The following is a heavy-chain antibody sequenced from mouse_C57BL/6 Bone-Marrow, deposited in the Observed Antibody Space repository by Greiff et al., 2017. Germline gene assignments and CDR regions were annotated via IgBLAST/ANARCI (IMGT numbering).Heavy chain of an antibody. CDR2: IDPENGDT. D-gene: IGHD2-4*01. CDR1: GFNIKDDY. CDR3: INYDGYYAMDY. J-gene: IGHJ4*01. V-gene: IGHV14-4*01. Sequence: EVQGVESGAELVRPGASVKLSCTASGFNIKDDYMHWVKQRPEQGLEWIGWIDPENGDTEYASKFQGKATITADTSSNTAYLQLSSLTSEDTAVYYCINYDGYYAMDYWGQGTSVTVSS.